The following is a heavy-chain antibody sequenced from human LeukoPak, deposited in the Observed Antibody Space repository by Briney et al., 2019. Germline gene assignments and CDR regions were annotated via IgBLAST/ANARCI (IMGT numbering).Heavy chain of an antibody. CDR2: IYTSGST. J-gene: IGHJ4*02. CDR1: GGSISSYY. V-gene: IGHV4-4*09. D-gene: IGHD2-2*01. CDR3: VRLRYQLLGNYFDY. Sequence: SETLSLTCTVSGGSISSYYWSWIRQPPGKGLEWIGYIYTSGSTNYNPSLKSRVTISVDTSKNQFSLKLSSVAAADTAVYYCVRLRYQLLGNYFDYWGQGTLVTVSS.